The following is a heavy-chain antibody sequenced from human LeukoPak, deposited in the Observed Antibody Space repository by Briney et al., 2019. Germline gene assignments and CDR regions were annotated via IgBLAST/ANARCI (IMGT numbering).Heavy chain of an antibody. Sequence: AGGSLRLSCAASGFTFSSYWMNWARQAPGKGLEWVASINHNGNVNYYVDSVKGRFTISRDNAKNSLYLQMNSLRAEDTAVYYCARGGGLDVWGQGATVTVSS. V-gene: IGHV3-7*04. CDR1: GFTFSSYW. J-gene: IGHJ6*02. CDR3: ARGGGLDV. CDR2: INHNGNVN.